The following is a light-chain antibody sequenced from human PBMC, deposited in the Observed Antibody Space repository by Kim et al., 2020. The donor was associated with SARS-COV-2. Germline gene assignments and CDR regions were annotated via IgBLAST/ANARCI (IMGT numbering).Light chain of an antibody. CDR2: GNS. CDR3: QSYDSSLSGYV. V-gene: IGLV1-40*01. CDR1: SSNIGAGYD. J-gene: IGLJ1*01. Sequence: QSVLTQPPSVSGAPGQRVTIACTGSSSNIGAGYDVHGYQQLPGTAPKLLIYGNSKRPSGVPDRFSGSKSGTTASLAITGLQAEDEADYYCQSYDSSLSGYVFGTGTKVTVL.